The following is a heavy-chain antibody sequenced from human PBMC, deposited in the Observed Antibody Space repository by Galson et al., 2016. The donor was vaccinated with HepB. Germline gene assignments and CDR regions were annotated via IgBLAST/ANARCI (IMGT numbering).Heavy chain of an antibody. D-gene: IGHD3-22*01. V-gene: IGHV3-30*03. CDR2: ISDDGSQK. Sequence: SLRLSCAASGLTFRGYGMHWVRQAPGKGLECVAIISDDGSQKYYADSVKGRFTISRDNSKHTVSLQMNSLRPEDTGVYYCARGYYYDSSAYYKYEGSKDYFEYWGQGTLVTVSS. CDR1: GLTFRGYG. J-gene: IGHJ4*02. CDR3: ARGYYYDSSAYYKYEGSKDYFEY.